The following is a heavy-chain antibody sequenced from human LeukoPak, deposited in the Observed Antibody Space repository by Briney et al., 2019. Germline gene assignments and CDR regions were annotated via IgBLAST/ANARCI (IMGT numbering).Heavy chain of an antibody. CDR3: AKPARTDYTDY. V-gene: IGHV3-23*01. Sequence: GGSLRLSCAASGFTFSSYWMSWVRQAPGKGLEWVSGINGSGGSTYYAGSVKGRFTISRDNSKNTLYLQMNSLRAEDTAVYYCAKPARTDYTDYWGQGTLVTVSS. CDR2: INGSGGST. CDR1: GFTFSSYW. D-gene: IGHD1-14*01. J-gene: IGHJ4*02.